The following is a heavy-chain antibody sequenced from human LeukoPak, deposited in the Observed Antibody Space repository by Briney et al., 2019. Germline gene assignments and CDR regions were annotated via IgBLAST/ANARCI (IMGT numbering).Heavy chain of an antibody. Sequence: GRSLRLSCAASGFTFSSYAMHWVRQAPGKGLEWVSSISGSGGSTYYADSVKGRFTISRDNSKNTLYLQMNSLRAEDTAVYYCAKDFLYGLFDYWGQGTLVTVSS. CDR3: AKDFLYGLFDY. CDR2: ISGSGGST. J-gene: IGHJ4*02. D-gene: IGHD2-2*02. V-gene: IGHV3-23*01. CDR1: GFTFSSYA.